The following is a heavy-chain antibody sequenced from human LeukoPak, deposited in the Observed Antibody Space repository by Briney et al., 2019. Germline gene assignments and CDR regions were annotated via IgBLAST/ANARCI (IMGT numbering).Heavy chain of an antibody. D-gene: IGHD2-15*01. Sequence: GGSLRLSCAASGFSFSTYAMSWVRQAPGKGLEWVSSIIGTGGTTYYADSVKGRFIISRDNSKNTLSLQMNSLRAEDTAVYYCAKDLGYCSGGSCYHHYYYMDVWGKGTTVTVSS. J-gene: IGHJ6*03. V-gene: IGHV3-23*01. CDR2: IIGTGGTT. CDR3: AKDLGYCSGGSCYHHYYYMDV. CDR1: GFSFSTYA.